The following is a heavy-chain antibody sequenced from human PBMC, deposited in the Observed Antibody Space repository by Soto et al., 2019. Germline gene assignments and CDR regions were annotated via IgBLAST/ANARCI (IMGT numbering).Heavy chain of an antibody. J-gene: IGHJ6*03. CDR2: ISAYNGNT. D-gene: IGHD2-2*01. V-gene: IGHV1-18*01. CDR1: GYTFTSYG. CDR3: ARIDAVVVPAANRYYYYYYMDV. Sequence: ASVKVSCKASGYTFTSYGISCVRQAPGQGLEWMGWISAYNGNTNYAQKLQGRVTMTTDTSTSTAYMELRSLRSDDTAVYYCARIDAVVVPAANRYYYYYYMDVWGKGTTVTVSS.